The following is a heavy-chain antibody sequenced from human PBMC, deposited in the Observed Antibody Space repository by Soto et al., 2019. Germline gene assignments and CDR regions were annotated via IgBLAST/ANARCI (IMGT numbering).Heavy chain of an antibody. CDR2: IIPIFGTA. Sequence: ASVKVSCKASGDTFSSYAISWVRQAPGQGLEWMGGIIPIFGTANYAQKFQGRVTITADESTSTAYMELSSLRSEDTAVYYCARVRGCSSTSCTHYYYYGMDVWGQGTTVTVSS. CDR3: ARVRGCSSTSCTHYYYYGMDV. D-gene: IGHD2-2*01. CDR1: GDTFSSYA. V-gene: IGHV1-69*13. J-gene: IGHJ6*02.